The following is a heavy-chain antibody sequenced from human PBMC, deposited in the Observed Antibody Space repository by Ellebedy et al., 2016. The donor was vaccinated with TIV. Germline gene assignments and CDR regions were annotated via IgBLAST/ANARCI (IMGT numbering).Heavy chain of an antibody. J-gene: IGHJ6*02. CDR3: ARDLVRDDYDGPGYYYYYGMDV. D-gene: IGHD3-22*01. CDR2: INDRGDTT. Sequence: GGSLRLXXAASGFNFATFAMSWVRQAPEKGLEWVSTINDRGDTTYYADSVKGRFSISRDNSKSTLYLQMNNLRPEDTARYYCARDLVRDDYDGPGYYYYYGMDVWGPGTTVTVAS. CDR1: GFNFATFA. V-gene: IGHV3-23*01.